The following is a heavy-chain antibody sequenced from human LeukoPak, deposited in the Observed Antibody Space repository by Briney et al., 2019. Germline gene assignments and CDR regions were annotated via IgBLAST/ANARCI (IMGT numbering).Heavy chain of an antibody. Sequence: PGGSLRLSCVASGFTFSRYSMNWVRQAPGKWLEWVSFISGVSNNIHYADSVKGRFTSSRDNARNSLYLQMNSLRAEDTAVYYCVDRRGEIGSFDAFAIWGQGTMVTVSS. J-gene: IGHJ3*02. CDR3: VDRRGEIGSFDAFAI. D-gene: IGHD3-22*01. CDR1: GFTFSRYS. V-gene: IGHV3-21*01. CDR2: ISGVSNNI.